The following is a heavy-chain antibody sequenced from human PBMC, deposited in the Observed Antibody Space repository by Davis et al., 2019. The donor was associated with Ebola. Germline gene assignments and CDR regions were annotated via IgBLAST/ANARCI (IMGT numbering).Heavy chain of an antibody. D-gene: IGHD5-18*01. CDR2: INPNSGGT. J-gene: IGHJ4*02. CDR1: GYTFTSYG. V-gene: IGHV1-2*06. CDR3: ATLVDTSSDY. Sequence: AASVKVSCKASGYTFTSYGISWVRQAPGQGLEWMGRINPNSGGTNYAQKFQGRVTMTRDTSISTAYMELSRLRSDDTAVYYCATLVDTSSDYWGQGTLVTVSS.